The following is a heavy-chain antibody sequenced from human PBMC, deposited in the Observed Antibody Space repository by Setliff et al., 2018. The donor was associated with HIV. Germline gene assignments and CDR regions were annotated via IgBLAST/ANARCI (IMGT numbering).Heavy chain of an antibody. D-gene: IGHD3-22*01. CDR3: AREGDYNFDNTGYLRGGYYYYCMDV. V-gene: IGHV4-31*03. CDR2: IYYSGNP. Sequence: SETLSLTCTVSGGSISSGYYYWSWIRQHPGKGLEWIGCIYYSGNPFYNPSLRSRVTISLDTSKNQFSLKLSSVTAADTAVYYCAREGDYNFDNTGYLRGGYYYYCMDVWGKGTTVTVSS. J-gene: IGHJ6*03. CDR1: GGSISSGYYY.